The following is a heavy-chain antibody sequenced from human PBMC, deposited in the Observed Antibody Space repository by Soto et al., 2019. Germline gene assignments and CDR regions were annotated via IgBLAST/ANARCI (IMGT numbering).Heavy chain of an antibody. Sequence: VGSLRLSCAAPGFTFSNAWMSWVRQAPGKGLEWVGRIKSKTDGGTTDYAAPVKGRFTISRDDSKNTLYLQMNSLKTEDTAVYYCTTVGPNYYDSSGYHGYYYGMDVWGPRTTVTVSS. V-gene: IGHV3-15*01. CDR3: TTVGPNYYDSSGYHGYYYGMDV. D-gene: IGHD3-22*01. CDR2: IKSKTDGGTT. J-gene: IGHJ6*02. CDR1: GFTFSNAW.